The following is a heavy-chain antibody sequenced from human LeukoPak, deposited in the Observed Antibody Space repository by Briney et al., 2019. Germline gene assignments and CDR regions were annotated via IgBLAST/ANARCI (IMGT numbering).Heavy chain of an antibody. D-gene: IGHD3-22*01. J-gene: IGHJ4*02. CDR2: TYYSGST. CDR3: ARRKRGGLLLIRVFDY. Sequence: SETLSLTCTVSGGSISSYYWSWIRQPPGKGLEWIGYTYYSGSTNYNPSLKSRVTISVDTSKNQFSLKLSSVTAADTAVYYCARRKRGGLLLIRVFDYWGQGTLVTVSS. V-gene: IGHV4-59*08. CDR1: GGSISSYY.